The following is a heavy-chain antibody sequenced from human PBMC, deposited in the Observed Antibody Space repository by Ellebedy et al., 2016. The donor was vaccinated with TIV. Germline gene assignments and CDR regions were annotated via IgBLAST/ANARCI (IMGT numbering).Heavy chain of an antibody. Sequence: GESLKISCAGSGFTFSDYFMTWVRQAPGKGLEWISYITNTGSTIYYADSVKGRFTVARDNSKNSLFLQMNNRRGEDAAVYYCGRAREPGYFVYYYHGMDVWGQGTTVTVSS. CDR1: GFTFSDYF. CDR2: ITNTGSTI. V-gene: IGHV3-11*01. D-gene: IGHD3-9*01. J-gene: IGHJ6*02. CDR3: GRAREPGYFVYYYHGMDV.